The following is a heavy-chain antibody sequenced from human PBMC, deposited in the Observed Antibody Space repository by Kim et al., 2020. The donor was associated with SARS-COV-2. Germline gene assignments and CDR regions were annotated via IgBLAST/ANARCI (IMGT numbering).Heavy chain of an antibody. Sequence: SETLSLTCTVSGGSISSYYWSWIRQPPGKGLEWIGYIYYSGSTNYNPPLKRRVTISVDTSKNQFSLKLSSVTAADTAVYYCARAGESGWFRVISGMDVWGQGPTVTVSS. CDR3: ARAGESGWFRVISGMDV. V-gene: IGHV4-59*13. CDR2: IYYSGST. D-gene: IGHD3-10*01. J-gene: IGHJ6*02. CDR1: GGSISSYY.